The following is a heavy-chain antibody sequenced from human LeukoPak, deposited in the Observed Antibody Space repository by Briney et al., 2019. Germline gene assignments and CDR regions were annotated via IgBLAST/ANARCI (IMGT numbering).Heavy chain of an antibody. J-gene: IGHJ6*03. V-gene: IGHV4-38-2*02. D-gene: IGHD4-11*01. CDR3: ARTYSIYYYYYMDV. Sequence: PSETLSLTCTVSGYSISSGYYWGWIRPPPGKGLEWIGSIYHSGSTNYNPSLKSRVTISVDTSKNQFSLKLSSVTAADTAVYYCARTYSIYYYYYMDVWGKGTTVTVS. CDR2: IYHSGST. CDR1: GYSISSGYY.